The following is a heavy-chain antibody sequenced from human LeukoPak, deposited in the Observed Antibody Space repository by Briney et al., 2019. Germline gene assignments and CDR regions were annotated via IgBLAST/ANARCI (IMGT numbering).Heavy chain of an antibody. CDR1: GYSISSGYY. J-gene: IGHJ5*02. V-gene: IGHV4-38-2*01. CDR2: IYHSGST. CDR3: ARQLVNWFDH. D-gene: IGHD6-6*01. Sequence: SETLSLTCAVSGYSISSGYYWGWIRQPPGKGRGWIGSIYHSGSTYYNPSLKRRVTISVDTSKKHFSRKLSYVTAADTAVYYCARQLVNWFDHWGQGTLVTVSS.